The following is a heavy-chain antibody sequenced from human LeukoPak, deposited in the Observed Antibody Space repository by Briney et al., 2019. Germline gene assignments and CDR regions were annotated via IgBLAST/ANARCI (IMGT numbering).Heavy chain of an antibody. V-gene: IGHV3-48*01. CDR3: ARIVGARWGYFDY. D-gene: IGHD1-26*01. CDR1: GFTFSSYS. Sequence: GGSLRLSCAASGFTFSSYSMNWVRQAPGKGLERASYISSSSSTIYYADSVKGRFTISRDNAKNSLYLQMNSLRAEDTAVYYCARIVGARWGYFDYWGQGTLVTVSS. J-gene: IGHJ4*02. CDR2: ISSSSSTI.